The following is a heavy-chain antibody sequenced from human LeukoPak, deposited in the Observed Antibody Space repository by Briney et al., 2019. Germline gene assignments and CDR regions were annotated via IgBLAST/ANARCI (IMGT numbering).Heavy chain of an antibody. D-gene: IGHD1-26*01. CDR2: ISYDGSNK. V-gene: IGHV3-30-3*01. Sequence: GGYLRLSCAASGFTFSSYAMHWVRQAPGKGLEWVAVISYDGSNKYYADSVKGRFTISRDNSKNTLYLQMNSLRAEDTAVYYCARLVGAERYLADYWGQGTLVTVSS. J-gene: IGHJ4*02. CDR1: GFTFSSYA. CDR3: ARLVGAERYLADY.